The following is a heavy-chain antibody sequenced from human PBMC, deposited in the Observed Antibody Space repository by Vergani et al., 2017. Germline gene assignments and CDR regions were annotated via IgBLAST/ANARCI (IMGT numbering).Heavy chain of an antibody. CDR2: ISGSGGST. J-gene: IGHJ6*02. V-gene: IGHV3-23*01. CDR3: AKDRGGRHDFYYIGMDV. Sequence: EVQLLESGGGLVQPGGSLRLSCAASGFTFSSYAMSWVRQAPGKGLEWVSAISGSGGSTYYSDSVKGRFSISRDNSKNTLYLQMNSLTVDDTAVYYCAKDRGGRHDFYYIGMDVWGQGATVTDSS. D-gene: IGHD1-26*01. CDR1: GFTFSSYA.